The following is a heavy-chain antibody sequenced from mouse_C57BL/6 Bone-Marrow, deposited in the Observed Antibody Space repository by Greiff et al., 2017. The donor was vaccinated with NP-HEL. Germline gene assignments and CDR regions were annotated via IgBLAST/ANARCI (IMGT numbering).Heavy chain of an antibody. J-gene: IGHJ1*03. CDR2: IDPSDSYT. Sequence: QVQLQQPGAELVKPGASVKLSCKASGYTFTSYWMQWVKQRPGQGLEWIGEIDPSDSYTNYNQKFKGKATLTVDTSSSTAYMQLSSLTSEDSAVYYCARRYYGSSYDWYVDVWGTGTTVTVSS. V-gene: IGHV1-50*01. CDR3: ARRYYGSSYDWYVDV. CDR1: GYTFTSYW. D-gene: IGHD1-1*01.